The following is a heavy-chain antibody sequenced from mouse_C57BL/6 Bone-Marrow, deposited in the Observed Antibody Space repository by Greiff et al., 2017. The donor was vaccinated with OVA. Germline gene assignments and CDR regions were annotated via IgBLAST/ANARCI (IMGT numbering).Heavy chain of an antibody. D-gene: IGHD1-1*01. V-gene: IGHV1-55*01. CDR1: GYTFTSYW. J-gene: IGHJ2*01. CDR3: ARITTVVADFDY. CDR2: IYPGSGST. Sequence: QVHVKQPGAELVKPGASVKMSCKASGYTFTSYWITWVKQRPGQGLEWIGDIYPGSGSTNYNEKFKSKATLTVDTSSSTAYMQLSSLTSEDSAVYYCARITTVVADFDYWGQGTTLTVSS.